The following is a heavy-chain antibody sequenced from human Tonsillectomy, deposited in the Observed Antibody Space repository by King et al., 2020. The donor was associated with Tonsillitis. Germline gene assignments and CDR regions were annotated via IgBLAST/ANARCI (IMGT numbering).Heavy chain of an antibody. Sequence: VQLQQWGAGLLKPSETLSLTCAVYGGSFSGYYWSWIRQPPGKGLEWIGEINHSGSTNYNPSLKSRVTISVDTSKNQFSLKLSSVTAADTAVYYCARGGWGRTYYYDSSGRGALGYWGQGTLVTVSS. CDR3: ARGGWGRTYYYDSSGRGALGY. V-gene: IGHV4-34*01. CDR2: INHSGST. D-gene: IGHD3-22*01. CDR1: GGSFSGYY. J-gene: IGHJ4*02.